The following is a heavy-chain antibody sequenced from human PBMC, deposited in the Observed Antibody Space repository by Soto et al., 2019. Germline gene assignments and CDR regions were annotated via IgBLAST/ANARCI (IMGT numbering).Heavy chain of an antibody. CDR2: ISYDGSNK. CDR3: AIPESGYSYGFYFDY. CDR1: GFTFGSYA. Sequence: QVQLVESGGGVVQPGRSLRLSCAASGFTFGSYAMHWVRQAPGKGLEWVAVISYDGSNKYYADSVKGRFTISRDNSKNTLYLQMNSLRAEDTAVYYCAIPESGYSYGFYFDYWGQGTLVTVSS. J-gene: IGHJ4*02. V-gene: IGHV3-30-3*01. D-gene: IGHD5-18*01.